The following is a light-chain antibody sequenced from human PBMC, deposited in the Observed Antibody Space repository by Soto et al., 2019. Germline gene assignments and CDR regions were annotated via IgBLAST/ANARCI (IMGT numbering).Light chain of an antibody. Sequence: DIPMTQSPSTLSASVGDTVTITCRASRTIGPWLAWYQQKPGKAPKLLIYKASNLESGVPSRFSGSGSGTEFTLTISSLQPDDFATYYCQLHDNYSWTFGPGTKVEIK. CDR2: KAS. CDR1: RTIGPW. J-gene: IGKJ1*01. CDR3: QLHDNYSWT. V-gene: IGKV1-5*03.